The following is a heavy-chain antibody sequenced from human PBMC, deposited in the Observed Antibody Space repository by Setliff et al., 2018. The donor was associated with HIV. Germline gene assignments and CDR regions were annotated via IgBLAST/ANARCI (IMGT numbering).Heavy chain of an antibody. CDR1: GGSISSSSYY. CDR3: ASPGRRRGYCSSTSCYDEGLYYYYYIDV. V-gene: IGHV4-39*01. CDR2: IYYSGST. J-gene: IGHJ6*03. D-gene: IGHD2-2*01. Sequence: PSETLSLTCTVSGGSISSSSYYWGWIRQPPGKGLEWIGSIYYSGSTYYNPSLKSRVTISVDTSKNQFSLKLSSVTAADTAVYYCASPGRRRGYCSSTSCYDEGLYYYYYIDVWGKGTTVTVSS.